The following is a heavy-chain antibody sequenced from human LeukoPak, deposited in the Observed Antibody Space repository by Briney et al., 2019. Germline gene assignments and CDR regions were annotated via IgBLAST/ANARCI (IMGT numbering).Heavy chain of an antibody. Sequence: ASVKVSCKASGYTFTGYYIHWVRQAPGQGLEWMGWINPNSGGTNYAQNFQGWVTMTRDTSISTAYMELSRLRSDDTAVYYCARDPGPHGGYGFAPWGKGTLVTVSS. D-gene: IGHD5-12*01. J-gene: IGHJ5*02. V-gene: IGHV1-2*04. CDR3: ARDPGPHGGYGFAP. CDR1: GYTFTGYY. CDR2: INPNSGGT.